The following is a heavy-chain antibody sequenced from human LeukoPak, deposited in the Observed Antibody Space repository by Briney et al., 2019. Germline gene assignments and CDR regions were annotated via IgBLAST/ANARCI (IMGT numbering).Heavy chain of an antibody. CDR1: GGTFSSYA. V-gene: IGHV1-69*01. D-gene: IGHD2-2*02. CDR3: AKDHPRGCTTTNCYTND. CDR2: IIPIFGTA. J-gene: IGHJ4*02. Sequence: SVKVSCKASGGTFSSYAISWVRQAPGQGLEWMGGIIPIFGTANYAQRFQGRVTITADESTSTAYMELSSLRSEDTAVYYCAKDHPRGCTTTNCYTNDWGQGTLVTVSS.